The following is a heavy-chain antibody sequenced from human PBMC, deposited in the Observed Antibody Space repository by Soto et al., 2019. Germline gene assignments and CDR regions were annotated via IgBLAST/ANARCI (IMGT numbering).Heavy chain of an antibody. CDR1: GDTFTRSW. CDR3: ATPTIPHFYYYGMDV. V-gene: IGHV5-51*01. J-gene: IGHJ6*02. Sequence: PGESLKISCQGSGDTFTRSWIGWVRQMPGKGLEWMGIIYPGDSDLRYSPSFEGQVTISADKSISTAYLQWSSLKASDTAIYYCATPTIPHFYYYGMDVWGQGTTVTVSS. CDR2: IYPGDSDL. D-gene: IGHD1-1*01.